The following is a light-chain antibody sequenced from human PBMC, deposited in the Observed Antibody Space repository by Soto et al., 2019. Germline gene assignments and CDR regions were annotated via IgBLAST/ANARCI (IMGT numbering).Light chain of an antibody. CDR2: GAS. CDR1: QSVSSNY. J-gene: IGKJ1*01. CDR3: QQYGSSPWT. Sequence: EIVLTQSPGTLSLSPGERATLSCRASQSVSSNYLAWYQQKPGQAPWLLIYGASSRATGIPDRFSGSESGTDFTLTISTLEPEDFAVYFCQQYGSSPWTFGQGTKVEIK. V-gene: IGKV3-20*01.